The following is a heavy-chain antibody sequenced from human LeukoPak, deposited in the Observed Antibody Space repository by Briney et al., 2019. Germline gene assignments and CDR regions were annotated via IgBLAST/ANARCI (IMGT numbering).Heavy chain of an antibody. CDR3: AKGADDSWSGYYTGFDY. V-gene: IGHV3-23*01. CDR2: ISGSGGST. Sequence: GGSLRLSCAASGFTVSSNYMSWVRQAPGKGLEWVSAISGSGGSTYYADSVKGRFTISRDNSKNTLYLQMNSLRAEDTAVYYCAKGADDSWSGYYTGFDYWGQGTLVTVSS. J-gene: IGHJ4*02. CDR1: GFTVSSNY. D-gene: IGHD3-3*01.